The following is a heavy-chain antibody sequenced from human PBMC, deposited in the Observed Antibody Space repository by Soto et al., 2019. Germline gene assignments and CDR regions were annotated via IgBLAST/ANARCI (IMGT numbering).Heavy chain of an antibody. D-gene: IGHD6-19*01. CDR1: GFTFSSYS. V-gene: IGHV3-48*01. Sequence: EVQLVESGGNLVQPGGSLRLSCVASGFTFSSYSMNWVRQAPGRGLERGSYISGSSSTIYYADSVKGRFTISRDNAKNSLYLQMNSMTVEDTAVYYCARVSSSVTFDYWGQGTLVTVSS. CDR2: ISGSSSTI. CDR3: ARVSSSVTFDY. J-gene: IGHJ4*02.